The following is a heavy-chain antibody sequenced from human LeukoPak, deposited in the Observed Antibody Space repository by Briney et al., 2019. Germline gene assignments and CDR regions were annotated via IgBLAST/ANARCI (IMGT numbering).Heavy chain of an antibody. CDR2: INHSGST. CDR1: GGSFSGYY. V-gene: IGHV4-34*01. CDR3: ARVSVYMGYNLDY. Sequence: PSETLSLTCAVYGGSFSGYYWSWIRQPPGKGLEWIGEINHSGSTNYNPSLKSRVTISVDTSENQFSLKLSSVTAADTAVYYCARVSVYMGYNLDYWGQGTLVTVSS. J-gene: IGHJ4*02. D-gene: IGHD5-24*01.